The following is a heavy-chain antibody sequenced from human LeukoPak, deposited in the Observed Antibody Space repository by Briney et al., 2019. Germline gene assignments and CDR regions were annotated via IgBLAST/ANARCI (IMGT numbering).Heavy chain of an antibody. CDR3: AIAQNWKAGWFDP. CDR1: GYTFTNYG. J-gene: IGHJ5*02. D-gene: IGHD1-1*01. CDR2: VNPEDGET. Sequence: ASIKVSCKTSGYTFTNYGISWVRQAPGKGLEWMGGVNPEDGETIYAQKFQGRVTMTEDTPIDTTYMEVSSLRSEDTAVYFCAIAQNWKAGWFDPWGQGTLVTVSS. V-gene: IGHV1-24*01.